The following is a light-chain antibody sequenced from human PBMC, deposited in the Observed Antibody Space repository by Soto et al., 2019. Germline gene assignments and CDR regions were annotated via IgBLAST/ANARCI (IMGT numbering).Light chain of an antibody. V-gene: IGLV2-14*01. Sequence: QSALTQPASVSGSPGQSITISCSGTSSDVGGYNHVSWYQQHPGKAPKLVIYEVSNRPAGVANRFSGSKSGNTASLTISGLQAEDDGDYYGTSYTAYSTYVFGPGTKVTVL. CDR2: EVS. CDR1: SSDVGGYNH. J-gene: IGLJ1*01. CDR3: TSYTAYSTYV.